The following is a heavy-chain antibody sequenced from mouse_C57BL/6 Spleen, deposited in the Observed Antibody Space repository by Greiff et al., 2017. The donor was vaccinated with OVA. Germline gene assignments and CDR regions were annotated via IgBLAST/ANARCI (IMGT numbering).Heavy chain of an antibody. J-gene: IGHJ3*01. V-gene: IGHV1-50*01. Sequence: QVQLTESGAELVKPGASVKLSCKASGYTFTSYWMQWVKQRPGQGLEWIGEIDPSDSYTNYTPKFKGKATLTVDTSSSTAYMQLSSLTSEDSAVYYCALDSSGYGRFADWGQGTLVTVSA. CDR1: GYTFTSYW. CDR2: IDPSDSYT. CDR3: ALDSSGYGRFAD. D-gene: IGHD3-2*02.